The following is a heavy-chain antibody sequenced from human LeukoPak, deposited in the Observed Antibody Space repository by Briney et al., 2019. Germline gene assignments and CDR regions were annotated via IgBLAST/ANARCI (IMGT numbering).Heavy chain of an antibody. CDR2: ISYDGSNK. D-gene: IGHD3-3*01. CDR3: ATWAFYHDLDV. J-gene: IGHJ6*02. V-gene: IGHV3-30*03. Sequence: PGGSLRLSCAASGFTFSSYGMHWVRQAPGKELEWVAVISYDGSNKYYADAVKGRFTISRDNSKDSLYLQMTGLRAEDSAVYYCATWAFYHDLDVWGRGTTVTVSS. CDR1: GFTFSSYG.